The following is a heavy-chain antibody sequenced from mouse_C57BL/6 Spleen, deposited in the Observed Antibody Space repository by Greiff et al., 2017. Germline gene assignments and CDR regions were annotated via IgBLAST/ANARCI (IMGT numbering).Heavy chain of an antibody. D-gene: IGHD1-1*01. CDR2: SNPNYGTT. V-gene: IGHV1-39*01. J-gene: IGHJ3*01. CDR1: GYSFTDYN. CDR3: ARTTDPFAY. Sequence: EVQLQQSGPELVKPGASVKISCKASGYSFTDYNMNWVKPSNGTSLEWIGVSNPNYGTTSYNQKFKGKATLTVDQSSSTAYIQINSLTSEDSAVYYCARTTDPFAYWCQGTLVTVSA.